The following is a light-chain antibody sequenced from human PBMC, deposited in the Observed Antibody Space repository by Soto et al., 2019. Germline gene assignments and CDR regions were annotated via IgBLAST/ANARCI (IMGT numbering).Light chain of an antibody. V-gene: IGKV1-27*01. CDR2: ATS. CDR3: QKYNSAAWT. J-gene: IGKJ1*01. Sequence: DIQMTQSPSSLSESVGDRVTITCRASQGISNYLDRYQQKPGKVPKLLIYATSTLQSGVPSRFSGSGSGTDFTRIISSLQPEDGATYYCQKYNSAAWTFGQGTKVEIK. CDR1: QGISNY.